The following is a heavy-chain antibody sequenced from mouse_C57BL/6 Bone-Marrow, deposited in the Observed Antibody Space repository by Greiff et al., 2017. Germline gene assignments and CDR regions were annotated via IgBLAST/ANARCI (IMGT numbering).Heavy chain of an antibody. V-gene: IGHV3-3*01. CDR2: TFYSGIT. Sequence: EVQGVESGPSLVRPSQTLSLTCTVTGFSINSDCYWIWIRQFPGNKLEYIGYTFYSGITYYNPSLESRTYITRDTSKNQFSLKLSSVTTEDTATYYCARGYRDWYFDVWGTGTTVTVSS. CDR1: GFSINSDCY. CDR3: ARGYRDWYFDV. D-gene: IGHD3-1*01. J-gene: IGHJ1*03.